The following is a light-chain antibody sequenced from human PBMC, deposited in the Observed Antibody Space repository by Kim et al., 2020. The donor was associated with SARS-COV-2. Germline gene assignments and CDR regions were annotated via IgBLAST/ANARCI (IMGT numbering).Light chain of an antibody. CDR2: DIF. V-gene: IGLV2-14*03. Sequence: QSVLTQPASVSGSPGQSITISCTGTSNDIGGYNYVSWYQHHPGKAPKLMIHDIFARPSGVSDRFSGSRSGSTASLTISGLQAEDEADYYCGSYTSSSTWVLGGGTKVTVL. CDR3: GSYTSSSTWV. CDR1: SNDIGGYNY. J-gene: IGLJ3*02.